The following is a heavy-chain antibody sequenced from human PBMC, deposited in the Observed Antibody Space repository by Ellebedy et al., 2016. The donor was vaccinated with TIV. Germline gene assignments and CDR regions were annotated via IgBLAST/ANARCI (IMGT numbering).Heavy chain of an antibody. CDR2: ISSDGSYT. CDR1: GFTFSQHY. V-gene: IGHV3-74*01. CDR3: ATSAVGHSHGYYFDY. D-gene: IGHD3-22*01. J-gene: IGHJ4*02. Sequence: PGGSLRLSFAASGFTFSQHYMSWVRQAPGKGLEWVPHISSDGSYTPYADSVKGRFTISRDISKNTVYLQMNNLRGDDTALYYCATSAVGHSHGYYFDYWGQGTLVTVSA.